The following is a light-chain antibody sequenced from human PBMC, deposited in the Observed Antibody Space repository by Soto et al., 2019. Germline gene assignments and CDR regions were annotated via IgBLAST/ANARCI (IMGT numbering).Light chain of an antibody. CDR2: DAS. V-gene: IGKV1-5*01. Sequence: DIQMTQSPSTLSASVGDRVTITCRASQSISTWLAWYQQKPGKAPKLLIYDASSLQGEVPSRFSGSGSGTEFTLAISSLQPDDSAIYYCQHYYSFSPRYTFGRGTQLEIK. CDR3: QHYYSFSPRYT. CDR1: QSISTW. J-gene: IGKJ2*01.